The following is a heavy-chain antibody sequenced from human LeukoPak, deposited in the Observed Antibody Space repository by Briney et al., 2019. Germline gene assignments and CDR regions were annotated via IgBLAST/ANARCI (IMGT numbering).Heavy chain of an antibody. J-gene: IGHJ4*02. CDR2: IKQDGSEK. V-gene: IGHV3-7*01. D-gene: IGHD3-16*02. Sequence: PGGSLRLSCAASGFTFSSYWMSWVRQAPGKGLEWVANIKQDGSEKYYVDSVKGRFTISRDNAKNSLYLQMNSLRAEDTAVYYCARDHYEYVWGSYRQLGNDYWGQGTLVTVSS. CDR3: ARDHYEYVWGSYRQLGNDY. CDR1: GFTFSSYW.